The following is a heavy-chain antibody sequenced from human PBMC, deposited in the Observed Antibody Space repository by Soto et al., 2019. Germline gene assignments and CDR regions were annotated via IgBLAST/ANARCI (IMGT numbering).Heavy chain of an antibody. J-gene: IGHJ4*02. CDR1: GYTFTSYY. D-gene: IGHD6-13*01. Sequence: QVQLVQSGAEVKKPGASAKVSCKASGYTFTSYYMHWVRHAPGQRLEWMGIIKPSGGRTSYAQKFQGRVTMTRDTSTSTVYMELSSLRSDDTAVYYFARVSSWSCFDYWGQGTLVTVSS. V-gene: IGHV1-46*01. CDR3: ARVSSWSCFDY. CDR2: IKPSGGRT.